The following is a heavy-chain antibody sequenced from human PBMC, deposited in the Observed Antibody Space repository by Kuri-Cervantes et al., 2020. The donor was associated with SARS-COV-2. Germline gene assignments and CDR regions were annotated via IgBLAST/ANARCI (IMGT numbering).Heavy chain of an antibody. CDR1: GYTFTSYY. V-gene: IGHV1-46*03. CDR2: INPSGGST. Sequence: ASVKVSCKASGYTFTSYYMHWVRQAPGQGLEWMGIINPSGGSTSYAQKFQGRVTMTRDTSTSTVYMELSSLRSEDTAVYYCARGFIDIVVVPAAPGRHFDYWGQGTLVTAPQ. D-gene: IGHD2-2*01. CDR3: ARGFIDIVVVPAAPGRHFDY. J-gene: IGHJ4*02.